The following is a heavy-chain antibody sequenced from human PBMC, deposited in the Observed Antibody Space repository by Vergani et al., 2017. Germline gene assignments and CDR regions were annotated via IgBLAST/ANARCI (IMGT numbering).Heavy chain of an antibody. D-gene: IGHD5-24*01. J-gene: IGHJ4*02. CDR1: GFIFSSHG. V-gene: IGHV3-30*02. Sequence: QVQLAESGGGVVQPGGSLRLSCTASGFIFSSHGMHWVRQAPGKGLQWVTFIRNGGRDTYYADSVKGRFTISKDISKNTLYLQMNSLRGDDTAVYYCARETRDTPSSLDYWGQGTLVTVSS. CDR2: IRNGGRDT. CDR3: ARETRDTPSSLDY.